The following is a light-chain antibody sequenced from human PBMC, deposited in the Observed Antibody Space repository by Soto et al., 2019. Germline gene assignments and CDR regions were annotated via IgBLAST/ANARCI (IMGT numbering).Light chain of an antibody. CDR1: SSDVGGYNY. CDR3: GSYTGTGTLL. Sequence: QSALTQPASVSGSPGQSITISCTGTSSDVGGYNYVSWYQQHPGKAPKLMIYDVRNRPSGVSNRFSGSKSGSRASLTISGLQAEDEADYYCGSYTGTGTLLFGGGTKLTVL. J-gene: IGLJ2*01. V-gene: IGLV2-14*01. CDR2: DVR.